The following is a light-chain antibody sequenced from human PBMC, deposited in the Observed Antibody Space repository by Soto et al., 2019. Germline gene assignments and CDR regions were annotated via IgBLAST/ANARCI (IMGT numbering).Light chain of an antibody. J-gene: IGKJ4*01. CDR3: QRSFSTPLT. CDR1: QSISSY. V-gene: IGKV1-39*01. CDR2: AAS. Sequence: DIQMTQSPSSLSASVGDRVTITCRASQSISSYLHWYQQKPGKAPKLLIYAASSLQSGVPSRFSGSGSGTDFPLTISSLQPEEFATYYWQRSFSTPLTVGEGTKVEIK.